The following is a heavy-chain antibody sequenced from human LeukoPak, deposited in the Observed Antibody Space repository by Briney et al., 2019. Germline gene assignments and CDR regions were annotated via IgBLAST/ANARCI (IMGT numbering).Heavy chain of an antibody. CDR3: ARDLADRWLGPDWYFDL. J-gene: IGHJ2*01. D-gene: IGHD6-19*01. CDR2: INPSGGST. V-gene: IGHV1-46*01. Sequence: ASVKVSCKASGYTFPSYFMHWVRQAPGQGLEWMGIINPSGGSTSYAQKFQGRVTMTRDTSTSTVYMELSSLRSEDTAVYYCARDLADRWLGPDWYFDLWGRGTLVTVSS. CDR1: GYTFPSYF.